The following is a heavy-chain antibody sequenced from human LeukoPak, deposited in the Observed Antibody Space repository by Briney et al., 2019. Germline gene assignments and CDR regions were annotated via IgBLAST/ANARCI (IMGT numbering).Heavy chain of an antibody. Sequence: GGSLRLSCAASGFTFSSHWMTWVRQAPGKGPEWVANIKQDGSEKYYVESVKGRSTISRDNAKNSLYLQMKSLRVEDTAVYYCARASGSSSPRYGFDYWGQGTMVTVSS. J-gene: IGHJ3*01. V-gene: IGHV3-7*03. CDR3: ARASGSSSPRYGFDY. CDR2: IKQDGSEK. D-gene: IGHD6-13*01. CDR1: GFTFSSHW.